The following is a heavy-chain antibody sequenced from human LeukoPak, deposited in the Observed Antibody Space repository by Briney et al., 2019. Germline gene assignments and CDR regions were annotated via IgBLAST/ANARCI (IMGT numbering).Heavy chain of an antibody. CDR1: GFTFSNAW. Sequence: GGSLRLSCAASGFTFSNAWMSWVRQAPGKGLEWVGRIKSKTDGGTTDYAAPVKGRFTISRDDSKNTLYVQMNSLKAEDTAVYYCTTGPYDYGSGTYYHWGQGTLVTVSS. V-gene: IGHV3-15*01. CDR2: IKSKTDGGTT. J-gene: IGHJ4*02. D-gene: IGHD3-10*01. CDR3: TTGPYDYGSGTYYH.